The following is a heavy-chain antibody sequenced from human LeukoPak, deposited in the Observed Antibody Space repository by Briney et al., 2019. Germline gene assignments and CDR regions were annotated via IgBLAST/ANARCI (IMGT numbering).Heavy chain of an antibody. CDR2: INPNSGVT. V-gene: IGHV1-2*02. D-gene: IGHD5-12*01. CDR1: GYTFIGYY. CDR3: ATTRVTTTRLDY. J-gene: IGHJ4*02. Sequence: ASVKVSCKASGYTFIGYYMHWVRQDPGQGLEWMGWINPNSGVTNYAQKFQGRVTMTRDTSISTAYMELTSLRSDDTAVYYCATTRVTTTRLDYWGQGTLVTVSS.